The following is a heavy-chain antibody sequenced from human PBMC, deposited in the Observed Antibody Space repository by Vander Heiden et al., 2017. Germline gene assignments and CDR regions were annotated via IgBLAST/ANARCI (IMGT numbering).Heavy chain of an antibody. CDR3: ARGTYYDFWSGYSSNWFDP. CDR1: GFTFSSYG. V-gene: IGHV3-33*01. Sequence: QVQLVASGGGVVQPGRSLRLSCAASGFTFSSYGMHWVRQAPGKGLEWVAVIWYDGSNKYYADSVKGRFTISRDNSKNTLYLQMNSLRAEDTAVYYCARGTYYDFWSGYSSNWFDPWGQGTLVTVSS. J-gene: IGHJ5*02. CDR2: IWYDGSNK. D-gene: IGHD3-3*01.